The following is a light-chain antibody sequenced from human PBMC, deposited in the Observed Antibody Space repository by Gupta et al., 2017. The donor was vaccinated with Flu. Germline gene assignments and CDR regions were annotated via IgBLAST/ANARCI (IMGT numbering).Light chain of an antibody. CDR2: KAS. Sequence: DIQMTQSPFTLSASVGDRVTITCRASQSISSWLAWYQQKPGKAPKLLMYKASSLETGVPSRFGGSGSGTEFTLTISSLQPDDFATYYCQQDNTYPYTFGQGTKLEIK. J-gene: IGKJ2*01. V-gene: IGKV1-5*03. CDR1: QSISSW. CDR3: QQDNTYPYT.